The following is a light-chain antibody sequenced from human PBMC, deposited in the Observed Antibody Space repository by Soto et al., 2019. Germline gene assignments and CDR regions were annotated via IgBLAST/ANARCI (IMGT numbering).Light chain of an antibody. CDR3: QQYGNSRGT. CDR2: GAS. J-gene: IGKJ1*01. Sequence: EIVMTQSPATLSVSPGERATLSCRASQSVSSNLAWYQQKPGQAPRLLIYGASTRATGIPARFSGSGSGTEFTLTISGLEPEDFAVYYCQQYGNSRGTFGQGTKVEIK. V-gene: IGKV3-15*01. CDR1: QSVSSN.